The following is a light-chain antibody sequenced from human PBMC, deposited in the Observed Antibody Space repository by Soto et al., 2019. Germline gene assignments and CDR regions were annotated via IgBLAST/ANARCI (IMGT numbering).Light chain of an antibody. V-gene: IGKV3-20*01. CDR3: QQYGTSPRT. CDR2: GAS. J-gene: IGKJ1*01. CDR1: QSVSSTH. Sequence: EIVLTQSPGTLSLSPWERATLSCRASQSVSSTHLAWYQQKPGQAPRLLIYGASSRATGIPDRFSGSGSGTDFTLTISRLEPEDFAVYYCQQYGTSPRTFGQGTKVDIK.